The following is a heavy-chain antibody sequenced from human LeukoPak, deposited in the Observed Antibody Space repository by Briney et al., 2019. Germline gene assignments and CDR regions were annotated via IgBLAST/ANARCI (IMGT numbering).Heavy chain of an antibody. V-gene: IGHV3-30-3*01. CDR1: GSTFSSYA. Sequence: GGSLRLSCAASGSTFSSYAMHWVRQAPGKGLEWVAVISYDGSNKYYADSVKGRFTISRDNSKNTLYLQMNSLRAEDTAVYYCARIVGATGTFDIWGQGTMVTVSS. J-gene: IGHJ3*02. CDR2: ISYDGSNK. D-gene: IGHD1-26*01. CDR3: ARIVGATGTFDI.